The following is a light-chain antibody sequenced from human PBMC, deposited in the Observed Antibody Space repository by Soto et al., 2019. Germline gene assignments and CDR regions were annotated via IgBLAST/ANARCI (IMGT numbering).Light chain of an antibody. CDR2: GVS. J-gene: IGKJ4*01. V-gene: IGKV1-39*01. Sequence: DIQLTQSPSSLSASVGDEVTITCRASQGISHYLTWYQQKPGRAPTLVIYGVSTLQSGVPSRFSGGRSATYFTLTTSNLQLEDPTTCYCQRSGDAQFTFGGGTRVELK. CDR3: QRSGDAQFT. CDR1: QGISHY.